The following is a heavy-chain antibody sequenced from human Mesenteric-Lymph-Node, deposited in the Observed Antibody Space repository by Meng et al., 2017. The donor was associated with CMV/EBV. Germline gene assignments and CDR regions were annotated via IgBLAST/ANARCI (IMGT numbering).Heavy chain of an antibody. J-gene: IGHJ4*02. CDR1: GYTFTSYG. CDR2: ISGYNGDT. CDR3: ARNPVVPAAIQV. D-gene: IGHD2-2*02. V-gene: IGHV1-18*01. Sequence: ASVKVSCKASGYTFTSYGISWVRQAPGQGLEWMGWISGYNGDTNYVQKLQGRVTMTTDTSTSSAYMELRSLRSDDTAVYYCARNPVVPAAIQVWGQGTLVTVSS.